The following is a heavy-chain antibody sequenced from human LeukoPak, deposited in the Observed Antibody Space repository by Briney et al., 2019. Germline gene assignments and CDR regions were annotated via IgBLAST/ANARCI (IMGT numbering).Heavy chain of an antibody. Sequence: SETLSLTCAVYGGSFSGYYWSWIRQPPGKGLEWIGEINHSGSTSYNPSLKSRVTISVDTSKNQFSLKLSSVTAADTAVYYCARDSSSWYRGEYYFDYWGQGTLVTVSS. CDR1: GGSFSGYY. J-gene: IGHJ4*02. CDR2: INHSGST. D-gene: IGHD6-13*01. V-gene: IGHV4-34*01. CDR3: ARDSSSWYRGEYYFDY.